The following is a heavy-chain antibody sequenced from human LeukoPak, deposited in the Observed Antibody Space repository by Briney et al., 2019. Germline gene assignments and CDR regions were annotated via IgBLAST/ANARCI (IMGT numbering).Heavy chain of an antibody. CDR1: GFTFSSYE. V-gene: IGHV4-34*01. D-gene: IGHD4-17*01. CDR3: ARGRGYGDYARFDP. J-gene: IGHJ5*02. Sequence: GSLRLSCAASGFTFSSYEMNWVRQAPGKGLEWIGEVNHSGSTNYNPSLKSRVTISVDKSKNQFSLKLSSVTAADTAVYYCARGRGYGDYARFDPWGQGTLVTVSS. CDR2: VNHSGST.